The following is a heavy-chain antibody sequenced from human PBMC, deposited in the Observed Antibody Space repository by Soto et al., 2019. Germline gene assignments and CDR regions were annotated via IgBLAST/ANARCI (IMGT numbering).Heavy chain of an antibody. J-gene: IGHJ5*02. CDR2: ITGYNGNT. V-gene: IGHV1-18*04. Sequence: QVPLVQSGAEVKKPGASVKVSCKASGYTLTTYGLAWVRQAPGQGLEWMGWITGYNGNTNYAQKFHGRLTMTTDTSTNTASLELRSLRSDDTAVYYCARLFCSSTSCRWFDPWGQGTLVTVSS. D-gene: IGHD2-2*01. CDR1: GYTLTTYG. CDR3: ARLFCSSTSCRWFDP.